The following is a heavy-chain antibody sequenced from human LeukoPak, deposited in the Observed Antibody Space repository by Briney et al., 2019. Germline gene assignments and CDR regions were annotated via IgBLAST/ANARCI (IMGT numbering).Heavy chain of an antibody. D-gene: IGHD3-10*01. CDR1: GITLIDYS. V-gene: IGHV3-23*01. Sequence: PGGSLRLSCAASGITLIDYSMMWVRQAPGKGLEWVSVIARTGDNIHYADSVRGRFTISRDISKNTLYLHMNNLRAEDTAVYYCAKDAGSGYGSGSVHDYWGQGTLVTVSS. CDR3: AKDAGSGYGSGSVHDY. J-gene: IGHJ4*02. CDR2: IARTGDNI.